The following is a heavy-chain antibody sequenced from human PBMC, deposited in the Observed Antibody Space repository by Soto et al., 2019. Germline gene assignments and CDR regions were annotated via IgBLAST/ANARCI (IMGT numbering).Heavy chain of an antibody. Sequence: ASVKVSCKASGYTFTGYYMHWVRQAPGQGLEWMGWINPNSGGTNYAQKFQGRVTMTRDTSISTAYMELSRLRSDDTAVYYCARASRAARPRGYYYYGMDVWGQGTTVTVS. D-gene: IGHD6-6*01. CDR2: INPNSGGT. CDR3: ARASRAARPRGYYYYGMDV. J-gene: IGHJ6*02. CDR1: GYTFTGYY. V-gene: IGHV1-2*02.